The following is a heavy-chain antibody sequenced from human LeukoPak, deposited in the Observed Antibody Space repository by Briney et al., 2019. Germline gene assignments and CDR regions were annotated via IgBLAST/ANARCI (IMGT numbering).Heavy chain of an antibody. CDR2: ISSSGSTI. Sequence: GGSLRLSCAASGFTFSDYYMSWIRQAPGKGLEWVSYISSSGSTIYYADSVKGRFTISRDNAKNSLYLQMNSLRADDTAVYYCARDHNGRVYRPGYLRRGKRACYFDYWGQGTLVTVSS. CDR1: GFTFSDYY. D-gene: IGHD6-13*01. V-gene: IGHV3-11*01. CDR3: ARDHNGRVYRPGYLRRGKRACYFDY. J-gene: IGHJ4*02.